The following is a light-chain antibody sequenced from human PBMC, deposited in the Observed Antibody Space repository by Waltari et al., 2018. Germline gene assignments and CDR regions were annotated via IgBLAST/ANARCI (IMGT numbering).Light chain of an antibody. V-gene: IGLV2-23*02. J-gene: IGLJ1*01. Sequence: QSALTQPASVSASPGQSITVSCSGSISDIGLFKVVSWFQQYPVKPPRLIIYEFNKRPPGFSDRFSATKAGNVASLTISGLQADDEADYYCCSFTSSSTYVFGSGTTVTVL. CDR2: EFN. CDR1: ISDIGLFKV. CDR3: CSFTSSSTYV.